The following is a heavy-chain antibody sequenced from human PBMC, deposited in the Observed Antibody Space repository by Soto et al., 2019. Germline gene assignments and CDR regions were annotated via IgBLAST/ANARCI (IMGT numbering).Heavy chain of an antibody. CDR1: GGSISSSSYY. CDR2: IYYSGST. D-gene: IGHD6-13*01. J-gene: IGHJ6*02. Sequence: PSETLSLTCTVSGGSISSSSYYWGWIRQPPGKGLEWIGSIYYSGSTYYNPSLKSRVTISVDTSKNQFSLKLSSVTAADTAVYYCARHLAAAGRQYYYYYYAMDFWGQGTTVTV. V-gene: IGHV4-39*01. CDR3: ARHLAAAGRQYYYYYYAMDF.